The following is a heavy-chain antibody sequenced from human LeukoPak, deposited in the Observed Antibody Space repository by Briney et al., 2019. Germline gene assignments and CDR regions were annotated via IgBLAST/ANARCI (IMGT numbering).Heavy chain of an antibody. V-gene: IGHV1-46*01. Sequence: ASVKVSCKASGHTFSIYNMHWVRQAPGQGLEWMGIINPSGGTSYAQRIQGRVTMTRDTSTTTVYMELSSLRSEDTAVYYCARERATVVGATLDYWGQGTLVTVSS. CDR1: GHTFSIYN. D-gene: IGHD1-26*01. CDR3: ARERATVVGATLDY. J-gene: IGHJ4*02. CDR2: INPSGGT.